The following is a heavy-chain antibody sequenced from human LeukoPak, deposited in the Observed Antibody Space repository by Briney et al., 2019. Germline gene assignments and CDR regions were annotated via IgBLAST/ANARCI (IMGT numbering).Heavy chain of an antibody. D-gene: IGHD6-13*01. CDR2: IGSST. Sequence: QPGGSLRLSCAASGFTFSSYAMSWVRQAPGKGLEWVSSIGSSTHYADSVKGRFTISRDNSKNTLYLQMNSLRAEDTAVYYCAKRSSPGTYYFDYWGQGTLVTVSS. J-gene: IGHJ4*02. CDR1: GFTFSSYA. V-gene: IGHV3-23*01. CDR3: AKRSSPGTYYFDY.